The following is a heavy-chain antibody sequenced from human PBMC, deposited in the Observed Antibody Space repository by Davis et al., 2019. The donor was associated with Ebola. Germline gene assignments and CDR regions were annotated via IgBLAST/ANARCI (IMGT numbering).Heavy chain of an antibody. CDR2: IYYSGRT. J-gene: IGHJ5*02. V-gene: IGHV4-31*03. Sequence: TLSLTCNVSGGSISSAGYYWSWIRQHPGKGLEWIGYIYYSGRTYYNPSLQSRVTISIDSSKNQFSLKLTSLTAADTAVYYCARGKVLRYLEWLERGGDWFDPWGQGTLVTVSS. CDR3: ARGKVLRYLEWLERGGDWFDP. CDR1: GGSISSAGYY. D-gene: IGHD3-3*01.